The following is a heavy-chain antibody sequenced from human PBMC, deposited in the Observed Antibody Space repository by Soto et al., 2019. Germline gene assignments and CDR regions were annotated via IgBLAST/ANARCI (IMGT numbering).Heavy chain of an antibody. J-gene: IGHJ3*02. CDR2: ISSSGSTI. CDR3: ARDSISSGWYQDAFDI. Sequence: KPGGSLRLSCAASGFTFSDYYMSWIRQAPGKGLEWVSYISSSGSTIYYADSVKGRFTISRDNAKNSLYLQMNSLRAEDTAVYYCARDSISSGWYQDAFDIWGQGTMVTVSS. D-gene: IGHD6-19*01. V-gene: IGHV3-11*01. CDR1: GFTFSDYY.